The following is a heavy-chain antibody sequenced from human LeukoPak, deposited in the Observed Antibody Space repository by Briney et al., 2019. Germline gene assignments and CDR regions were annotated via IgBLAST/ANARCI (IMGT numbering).Heavy chain of an antibody. CDR3: ARAIRGANSRYYYYYMDV. D-gene: IGHD1-26*01. CDR2: IYYSGST. CDR1: GGSISSSSYY. J-gene: IGHJ6*03. V-gene: IGHV4-39*07. Sequence: KASETLSLTCTVSGGSISSSSYYWGWIRQPPGKGLEWIGSIYYSGSTYYNPSLKSRVTISVDTSKNQFSLKLSSVTAADTAVYYCARAIRGANSRYYYYYMDVWGKGTTVTVSS.